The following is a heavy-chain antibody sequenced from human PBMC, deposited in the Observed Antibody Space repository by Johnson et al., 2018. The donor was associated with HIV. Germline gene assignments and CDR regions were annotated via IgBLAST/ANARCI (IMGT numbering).Heavy chain of an antibody. D-gene: IGHD6-13*01. Sequence: QEQLVESGGGLVKPGGSLRLSCAASGFTFSDYYMSWIRQAPGKGLEWVSYISSSGGSTYYAESVKGRFTISRDNSKNTLYLQMNSLRADDPAVYYCAQGSSSLPNDAFDIWGQGTMVTVSS. V-gene: IGHV3-11*01. CDR3: AQGSSSLPNDAFDI. CDR1: GFTFSDYY. J-gene: IGHJ3*02. CDR2: ISSSGGST.